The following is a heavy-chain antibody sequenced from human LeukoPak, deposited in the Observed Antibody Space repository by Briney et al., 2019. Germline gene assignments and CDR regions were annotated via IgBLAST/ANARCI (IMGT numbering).Heavy chain of an antibody. CDR2: IYYSGST. J-gene: IGHJ6*03. V-gene: IGHV4-59*01. Sequence: PSETLSLTCTVSGGSISSYYWSWIRQPPGKGLEWIGYIYYSGSTNYNPPLKSRVTISVDTSKNQFSLKLSSVTAADTAVYYCARDLGNYYYYYMDVWGKGTTVTVSS. D-gene: IGHD7-27*01. CDR3: ARDLGNYYYYYMDV. CDR1: GGSISSYY.